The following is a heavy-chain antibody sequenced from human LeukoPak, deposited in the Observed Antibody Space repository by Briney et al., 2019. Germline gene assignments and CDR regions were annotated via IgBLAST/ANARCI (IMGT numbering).Heavy chain of an antibody. CDR2: FDGNADGT. CDR3: AKPRIIGLGWAQFDY. V-gene: IGHV3-23*01. CDR1: GFTFSNAW. D-gene: IGHD2-15*01. J-gene: IGHJ4*02. Sequence: GGSLRLSCAASGFTFSNAWMNWVRQAPGKGLEWVASFDGNADGTYYADSVKGRCTISRDNSKNTLYLQMNSLRAEDTAIYYCAKPRIIGLGWAQFDYWGQGSLVTVSS.